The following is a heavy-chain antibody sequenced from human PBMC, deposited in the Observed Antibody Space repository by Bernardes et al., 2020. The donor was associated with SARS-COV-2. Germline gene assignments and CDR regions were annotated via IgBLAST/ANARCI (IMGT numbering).Heavy chain of an antibody. CDR3: ARGFGGGFGEFFDY. Sequence: SETLSLTCTVSGGSISSGGYYWSWIRQHPGKGLEWIGYIYYSGSTYYNPSLKSRVTISVDTSKNQFSLKLSSVTAADTAVYYCARGFGGGFGEFFDYWGQGTLVTVSS. CDR2: IYYSGST. CDR1: GGSISSGGYY. J-gene: IGHJ4*02. V-gene: IGHV4-31*03. D-gene: IGHD3-10*01.